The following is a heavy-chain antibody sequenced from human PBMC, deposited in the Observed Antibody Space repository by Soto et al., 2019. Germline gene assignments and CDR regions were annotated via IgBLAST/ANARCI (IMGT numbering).Heavy chain of an antibody. D-gene: IGHD3-22*01. CDR3: ARDLTPPHDSSGEGRHFDY. J-gene: IGHJ4*02. CDR2: ISSSSSTI. Sequence: EVQLVESGGGLVQPGGSLRLSCAASGFTFSSYSMNWVRQAPGKGLEWVSYISSSSSTIYYADSVKGRFTISRDNAKNSLYLQMNSLRDEDTAVYYCARDLTPPHDSSGEGRHFDYWGQGTLVTVSS. V-gene: IGHV3-48*02. CDR1: GFTFSSYS.